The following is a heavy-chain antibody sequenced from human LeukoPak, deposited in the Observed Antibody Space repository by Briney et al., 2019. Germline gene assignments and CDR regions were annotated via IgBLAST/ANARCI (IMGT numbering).Heavy chain of an antibody. Sequence: GSLRLSCAASGFTFSSYAMSWVRQGPGEGLEWVSAISGGGDMTHYTDPVKGRFTISRDNSRNVLYLQMNSLRADDAAIYYCARGYCTSTNCNNWFDPWGQGALVTVSS. CDR3: ARGYCTSTNCNNWFDP. CDR2: ISGGGDMT. V-gene: IGHV3-23*01. J-gene: IGHJ5*02. CDR1: GFTFSSYA. D-gene: IGHD2-2*01.